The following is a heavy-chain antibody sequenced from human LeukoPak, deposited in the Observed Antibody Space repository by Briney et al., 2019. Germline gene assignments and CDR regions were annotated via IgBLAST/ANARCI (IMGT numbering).Heavy chain of an antibody. CDR3: AKTLFGFSYGKIDY. Sequence: GGSLRLSCATSHFTFSSHAMNWVRQAPGKGLEWVSSISGDDDSTYYAEPVKGRFTMSRENSKNTLYLDMNNLRAEDTALYFCAKTLFGFSYGKIDYWGQGTLVTVSS. J-gene: IGHJ4*02. D-gene: IGHD5-18*01. CDR1: HFTFSSHA. V-gene: IGHV3-23*01. CDR2: ISGDDDST.